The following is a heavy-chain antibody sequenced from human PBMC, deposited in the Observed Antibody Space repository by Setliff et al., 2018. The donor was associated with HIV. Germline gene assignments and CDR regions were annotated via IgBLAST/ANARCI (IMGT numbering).Heavy chain of an antibody. CDR1: GGSISSGDYY. CDR3: ARVTAITTVTTTAGWFDP. J-gene: IGHJ5*02. D-gene: IGHD4-17*01. CDR2: IYYSGST. Sequence: SETLSLTCTVSGGSISSGDYYWSWIRQPPGKGPEWIGYIYYSGSTYYNPSLKSRVTISVDTSKNQFSLKLSSVTAADTAVYYCARVTAITTVTTTAGWFDPWGQGTLVTVSS. V-gene: IGHV4-30-4*08.